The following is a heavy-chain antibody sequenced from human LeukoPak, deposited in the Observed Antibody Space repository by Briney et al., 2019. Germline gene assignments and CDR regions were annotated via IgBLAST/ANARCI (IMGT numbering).Heavy chain of an antibody. CDR2: IWYDGSNK. J-gene: IGHJ4*02. Sequence: GGSLRLSCAASGFTFSSYGMHWVRQAPGKGLEWVAVIWYDGSNKYYADSVKGRFTISRDNSKNTLYLQMNSLRAEDTAVYYCVKSPGYNYGSSVYFDYWGQGTLVTVSS. D-gene: IGHD3-10*01. CDR3: VKSPGYNYGSSVYFDY. CDR1: GFTFSSYG. V-gene: IGHV3-33*06.